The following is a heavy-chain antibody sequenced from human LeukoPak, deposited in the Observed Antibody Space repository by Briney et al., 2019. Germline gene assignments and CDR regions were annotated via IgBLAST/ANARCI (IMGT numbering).Heavy chain of an antibody. D-gene: IGHD6-13*01. V-gene: IGHV4-4*07. CDR1: GGSISSYY. CDR3: ARQIAAAGKAGFDY. J-gene: IGHJ4*02. CDR2: IYTTGST. Sequence: PSETLSLTCTVSGGSISSYYWTWIRQPAGKGLEWIGRIYTTGSTNYNPSLSSRVTMSVDTSKNQFSLKLSSVTAADTAVYYCARQIAAAGKAGFDYWGQGTLVTVSS.